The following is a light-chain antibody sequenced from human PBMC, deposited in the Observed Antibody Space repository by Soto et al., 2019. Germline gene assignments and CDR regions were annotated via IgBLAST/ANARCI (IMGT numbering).Light chain of an antibody. Sequence: QSALTQPPSASGTPGQRVTISCSGSSSNIGSNTVNWYQQLPGTAPKLLIYSNNQRPSGVPDRFSGSKSGTSASLAISGLQSEDEADYYCAALDDSLNGVVFGGGTKRTVL. V-gene: IGLV1-44*01. CDR3: AALDDSLNGVV. CDR2: SNN. J-gene: IGLJ2*01. CDR1: SSNIGSNT.